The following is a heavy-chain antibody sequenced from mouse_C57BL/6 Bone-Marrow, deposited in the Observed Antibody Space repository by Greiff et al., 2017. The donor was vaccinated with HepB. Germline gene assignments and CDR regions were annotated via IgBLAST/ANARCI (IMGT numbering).Heavy chain of an antibody. J-gene: IGHJ4*01. CDR1: GYSITRGYY. V-gene: IGHV3-6*01. D-gene: IGHD2-4*01. Sequence: DVQLQESGPGLVKPSQSLSLTCSVTGYSITRGYYWNWIRQFPGNKLEWMGYISYDGSNNYNPSLKNRISITRDTSKNQFFLKLNSVTTEDTATYYCARGGLREGGYYAMDYWGQGTSVTVSS. CDR3: ARGGLREGGYYAMDY. CDR2: ISYDGSN.